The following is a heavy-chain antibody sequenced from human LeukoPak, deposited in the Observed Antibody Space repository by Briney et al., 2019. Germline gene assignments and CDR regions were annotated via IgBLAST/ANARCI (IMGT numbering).Heavy chain of an antibody. V-gene: IGHV5-51*01. J-gene: IGHJ4*02. CDR3: ARQGYCSSTSCYLGAPEFDY. CDR2: IYPGDSDT. Sequence: GESLKISCKGSGYRFTSYWIGWVRQMPGKGLGWMGIIYPGDSDTRYSPSFQGQVTISADKSISTAYLQWSSLKASDTAMYYCARQGYCSSTSCYLGAPEFDYWGQGTLVTVSS. D-gene: IGHD2-2*01. CDR1: GYRFTSYW.